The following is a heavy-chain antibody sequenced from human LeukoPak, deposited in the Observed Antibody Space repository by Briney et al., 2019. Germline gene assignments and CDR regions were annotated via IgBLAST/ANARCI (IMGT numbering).Heavy chain of an antibody. CDR1: GVSISSYY. Sequence: PSETLSLTCTVSGVSISSYYWSWIRQPPGKGLEWIGYISYSGNTNYNPSLKSRITISGDTSKNQFSLKLGSGTAADTAVYYCARQSAAAWYYFDYWGQGTLVTVSS. CDR2: ISYSGNT. V-gene: IGHV4-59*08. CDR3: ARQSAAAWYYFDY. D-gene: IGHD6-13*01. J-gene: IGHJ4*02.